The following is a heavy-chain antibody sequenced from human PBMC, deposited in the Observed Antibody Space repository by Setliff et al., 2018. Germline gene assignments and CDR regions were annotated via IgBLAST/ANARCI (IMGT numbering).Heavy chain of an antibody. Sequence: GGSLRLSCAASGFTFSGYYMQWVRQAPGKGLEWVSAISGSGGSTYYADSVKGRFTISRDNSKNTLYLQMNSLLAEDAAVYYCAKVGFVGISHHRAFVIWGRGTRDT. CDR3: AKVGFVGISHHRAFVI. CDR2: ISGSGGST. CDR1: GFTFSGYY. J-gene: IGHJ3*02. D-gene: IGHD2-21*01. V-gene: IGHV3-23*01.